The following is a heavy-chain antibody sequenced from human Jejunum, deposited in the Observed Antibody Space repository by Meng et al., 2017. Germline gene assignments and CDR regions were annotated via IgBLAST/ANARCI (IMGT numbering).Heavy chain of an antibody. Sequence: VQLVQSGAEVKKPGHSVKVSGKVSGGTFNTYAISWVRQAPGQGLEWLGGIIPIFDTPNYEQKFQDRVTITADASTSTAYMELNGLISEDTALYYCARGAVVATTYYFDSWGQGTLVTVSS. CDR1: GGTFNTYA. V-gene: IGHV1-69*01. CDR2: IIPIFDTP. CDR3: ARGAVVATTYYFDS. D-gene: IGHD2-15*01. J-gene: IGHJ4*02.